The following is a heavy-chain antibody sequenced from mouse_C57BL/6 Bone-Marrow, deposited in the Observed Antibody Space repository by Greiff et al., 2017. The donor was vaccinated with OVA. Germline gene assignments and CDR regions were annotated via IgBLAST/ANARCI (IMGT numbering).Heavy chain of an antibody. CDR3: ARGGTSPFAY. J-gene: IGHJ3*01. CDR1: GYSFTGYY. CDR2: INPSTGGT. V-gene: IGHV1-42*01. D-gene: IGHD4-1*01. Sequence: EVKLQESGPELVKPGASVKISCKASGYSFTGYYMNWVKQSPEKSLEWIGEINPSTGGTTSNQKFKAKATLTVDKSSSTAYMQLKSLTSEDSAVYYCARGGTSPFAYWGQGTLVTVSA.